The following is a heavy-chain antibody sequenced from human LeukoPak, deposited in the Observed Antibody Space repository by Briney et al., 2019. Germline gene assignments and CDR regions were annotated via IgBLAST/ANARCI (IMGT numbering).Heavy chain of an antibody. J-gene: IGHJ3*02. CDR1: GFTLSVHW. CDR3: ARVGDGYNSDAFDI. V-gene: IGHV3-74*01. CDR2: INSDESTT. Sequence: PGGSLRLSCVASGFTLSVHWMHWVRHAPGKGLVWVSRINSDESTTVYAYSVKGRFTISRDNAKNTLYLQMNSLAAEDTAVYYCARVGDGYNSDAFDIWGQGTMVTVSS. D-gene: IGHD5-24*01.